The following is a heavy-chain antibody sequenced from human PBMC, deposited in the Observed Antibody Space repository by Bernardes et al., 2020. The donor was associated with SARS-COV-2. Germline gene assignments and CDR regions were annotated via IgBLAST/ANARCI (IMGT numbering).Heavy chain of an antibody. J-gene: IGHJ1*01. Sequence: GSLRLSCVASGFTFRDHYMDWVRQAPGKGLEWIGRTRNKANSYSTEYAASVKGRFTVARDDSKNSFYLQMNSLKTEDTAVYYCIESGYCSTTSCPRAYFQHWGQGTLVTVSS. V-gene: IGHV3-72*01. D-gene: IGHD2-2*01. CDR3: IESGYCSTTSCPRAYFQH. CDR2: TRNKANSYST. CDR1: GFTFRDHY.